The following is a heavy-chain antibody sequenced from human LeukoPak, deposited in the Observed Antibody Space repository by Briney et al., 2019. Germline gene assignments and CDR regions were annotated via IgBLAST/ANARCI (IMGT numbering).Heavy chain of an antibody. CDR3: ARAYCYDSSGHGAAFDI. CDR2: INPNSGGT. CDR1: GYTFTDYY. V-gene: IGHV1-2*02. J-gene: IGHJ3*02. D-gene: IGHD3-22*01. Sequence: ASVMVSCKASGYTFTDYYMHWVRQAPGQGLGWMGWINPNSGGTSYAQKFQGRVTMTRDTSISTAYMDLSRLTSDDTAVYYCARAYCYDSSGHGAAFDIWGQGTMVTVSS.